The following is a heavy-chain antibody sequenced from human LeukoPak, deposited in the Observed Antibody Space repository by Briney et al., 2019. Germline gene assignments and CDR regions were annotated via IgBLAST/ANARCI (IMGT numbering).Heavy chain of an antibody. CDR3: ARAEDQGRYFDWLPGFAP. CDR1: GGTVSSYV. J-gene: IGHJ5*02. Sequence: SVKVSCKASGGTVSSYVISWVRQAPGQGLEWMGGVLPIFGTAIYAQKWQGRVTITADESTSTAYMELRSLRSEDTAIYYCARAEDQGRYFDWLPGFAPWRQGTLVIVSS. CDR2: VLPIFGTA. D-gene: IGHD3-9*01. V-gene: IGHV1-69*13.